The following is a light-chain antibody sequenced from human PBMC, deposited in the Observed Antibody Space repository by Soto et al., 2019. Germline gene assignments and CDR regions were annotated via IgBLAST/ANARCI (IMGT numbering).Light chain of an antibody. CDR2: GAS. CDR3: QQYGSSRGT. CDR1: QSVSSSY. Sequence: EAVLTQSPGTLSLSPGERATLSCRASQSVSSSYLAWYQQKPGQAPSLLIYGASRRATGIPDRFSGSGSETDFTLTISRVEPEDLALYYCQQYGSSRGTFGQGTKLEIK. V-gene: IGKV3-20*01. J-gene: IGKJ2*01.